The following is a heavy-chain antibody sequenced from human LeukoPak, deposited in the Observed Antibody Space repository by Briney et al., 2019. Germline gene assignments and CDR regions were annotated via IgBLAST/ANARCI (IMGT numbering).Heavy chain of an antibody. V-gene: IGHV1-69*04. CDR1: GGTFSSYA. CDR2: IIPILGIA. D-gene: IGHD6-19*01. Sequence: GASVKVSCKASGGTFSSYAISWVRQAPGQGLEWMGRIIPILGIANYAQKFQGGVTITADKSTSTAYMELSSLRSEDTAVYYCARERYSSGWTGDYWGQGTLVTVSS. J-gene: IGHJ4*02. CDR3: ARERYSSGWTGDY.